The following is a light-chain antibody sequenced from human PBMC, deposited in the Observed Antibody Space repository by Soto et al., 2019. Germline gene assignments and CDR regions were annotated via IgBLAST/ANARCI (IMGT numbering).Light chain of an antibody. CDR1: QSISGW. Sequence: DIRMTQSPSTLSASVGARVTITCRSSQSISGWLAWYQQKPGKAPKLLIYKASSLESGVPLRFSGSGAGTEFTLTISSLQPADFATYYCQQYNSYPWTFGQGTKVDNK. CDR2: KAS. CDR3: QQYNSYPWT. V-gene: IGKV1-5*03. J-gene: IGKJ1*01.